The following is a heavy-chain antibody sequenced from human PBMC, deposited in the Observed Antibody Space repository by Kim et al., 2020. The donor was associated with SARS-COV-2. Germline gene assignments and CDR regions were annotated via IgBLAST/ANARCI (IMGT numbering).Heavy chain of an antibody. CDR2: IWYDGNKN. V-gene: IGHV3-33*01. J-gene: IGHJ4*02. CDR1: GFTFSNYG. CDR3: ASPLYCGGGSCYS. D-gene: IGHD2-15*01. Sequence: GGSLRLSCAASGFTFSNYGMHWVRQAPGKGLEWVAVIWYDGNKNYYTDSMKGRFTISRDNSKNTVYLQMNSLRAEDTAVYYCASPLYCGGGSCYSWGQGTLVTVSS.